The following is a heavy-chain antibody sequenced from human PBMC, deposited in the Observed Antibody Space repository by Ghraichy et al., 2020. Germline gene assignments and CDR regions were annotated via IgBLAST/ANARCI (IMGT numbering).Heavy chain of an antibody. CDR2: IYYSGST. D-gene: IGHD6-19*01. J-gene: IGHJ4*02. CDR1: GGSISSSSYY. Sequence: ESLNISCTVSGGSISSSSYYWGWIRQPPGKGLEWIGSIYYSGSTYYNPSLKSRVTISVDTSKNQFSLKLSSVTAADTAVYYCARWTIGDSSGWSHVFDYWVQGTLVTVSS. CDR3: ARWTIGDSSGWSHVFDY. V-gene: IGHV4-39*01.